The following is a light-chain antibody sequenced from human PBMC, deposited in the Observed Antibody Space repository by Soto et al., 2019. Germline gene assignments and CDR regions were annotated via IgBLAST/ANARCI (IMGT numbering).Light chain of an antibody. Sequence: DIQMTQSPSSLSASIGDRVTITCRASQGISNYLAWYQQKPGKVPKLLIYGASTLQTGVPSRFSGSGSGTDFTHTTSTLQPEDVATYYCQKYNSAPFTFGGGTRVEIK. CDR2: GAS. CDR1: QGISNY. V-gene: IGKV1-27*01. CDR3: QKYNSAPFT. J-gene: IGKJ4*01.